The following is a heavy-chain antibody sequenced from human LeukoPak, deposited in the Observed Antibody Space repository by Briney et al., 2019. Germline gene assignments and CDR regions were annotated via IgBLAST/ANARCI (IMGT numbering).Heavy chain of an antibody. CDR3: ARADFQLLFYFDY. V-gene: IGHV1-18*01. J-gene: IGHJ4*02. CDR2: ISAYNGNT. Sequence: ASVKVSCKASGYTFANFGITWVRQARGQGLEWMGWISAYNGNTNYAKQLQGRVTLTKDTSASTAYMALRSLRSDDSVVYYCARADFQLLFYFDYWGQGPLVTVSS. CDR1: GYTFANFG. D-gene: IGHD2-2*01.